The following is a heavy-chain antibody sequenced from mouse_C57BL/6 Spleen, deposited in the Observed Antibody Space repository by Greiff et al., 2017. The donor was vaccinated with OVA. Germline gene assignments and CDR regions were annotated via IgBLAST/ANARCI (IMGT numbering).Heavy chain of an antibody. CDR3: ARTVVATGRFDY. J-gene: IGHJ2*01. Sequence: EVQRVESGGDLVKPGGSLKLSCAASGFTFSSYGMSWVRQTPDKRLEWVATISSGGSYTYYPDSVKGRFTISRDNAKNTLYLQMSSLKSEDTAMYYCARTVVATGRFDYWGQGTTLTVSS. CDR2: ISSGGSYT. V-gene: IGHV5-6*01. D-gene: IGHD1-1*01. CDR1: GFTFSSYG.